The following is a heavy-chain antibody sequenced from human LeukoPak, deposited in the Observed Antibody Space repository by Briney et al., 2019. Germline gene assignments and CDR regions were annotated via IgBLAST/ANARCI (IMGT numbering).Heavy chain of an antibody. V-gene: IGHV3-30*02. CDR2: IRNDGRDK. J-gene: IGHJ4*02. CDR3: AKDVAQYFDY. Sequence: GGSLRLSRAASGFTFNIYGMHWVRQAPGKGLEWVAFIRNDGRDKYYVDSVKGRFTISRDNSRNTLYLQMNSLKTEDTAVYYCAKDVAQYFDYWGQGTLVTVSS. CDR1: GFTFNIYG.